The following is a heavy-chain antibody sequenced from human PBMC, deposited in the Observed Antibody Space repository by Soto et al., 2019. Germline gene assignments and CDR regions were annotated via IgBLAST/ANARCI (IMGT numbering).Heavy chain of an antibody. V-gene: IGHV3-21*01. CDR3: ARDRSTTTVTPYYFDY. CDR1: GFTFSSYN. D-gene: IGHD4-17*01. CDR2: ISSSSSYI. Sequence: EVQLVESGGGLVKPGGSLRLSCAACGFTFSSYNMNWVRQAPGKGLEWVSSISSSSSYIYYADSVKGRFTISRDNAKNSLYLQMNSLRAEDTAVYYCARDRSTTTVTPYYFDYWGQGTLVTVSS. J-gene: IGHJ4*02.